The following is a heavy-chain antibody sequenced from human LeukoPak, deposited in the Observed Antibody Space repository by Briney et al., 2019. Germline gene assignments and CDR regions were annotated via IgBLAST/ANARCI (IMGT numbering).Heavy chain of an antibody. CDR3: ARARAAWYYYYMDV. J-gene: IGHJ6*03. CDR2: IYYSGTT. D-gene: IGHD2-15*01. V-gene: IGHV4-39*07. CDR1: GGSISSSPYY. Sequence: SETLSLTCTVSGGSISSSPYYWGWIRQPPGKGLEWIGSIYYSGTTHYNPSLESRVTISVDTSKNQFSLKLSSVTAADTAVYYCARARAAWYYYYMDVWGKGTTVTVSS.